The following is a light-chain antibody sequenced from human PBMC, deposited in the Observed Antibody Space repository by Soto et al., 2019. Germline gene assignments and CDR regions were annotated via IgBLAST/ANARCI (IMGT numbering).Light chain of an antibody. Sequence: SSELTQPPSVSVAPGQTARISCGGNDIASKSVHWSQQKPGQAPVLVVYDDNDRPSGIPERLSGSNSGDTATLTISRVEAGDEADYYCQVWDSSSGHYVFGSGTKVTVL. J-gene: IGLJ1*01. CDR1: DIASKS. CDR3: QVWDSSSGHYV. V-gene: IGLV3-21*02. CDR2: DDN.